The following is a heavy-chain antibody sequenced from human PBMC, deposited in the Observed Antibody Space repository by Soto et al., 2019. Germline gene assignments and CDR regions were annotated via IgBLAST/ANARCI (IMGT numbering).Heavy chain of an antibody. D-gene: IGHD4-17*01. CDR3: ARARRTTVTTSDWYFDL. CDR1: GFNFRSYW. J-gene: IGHJ2*01. CDR2: INSDGSST. V-gene: IGHV3-74*01. Sequence: EVQLVESGGGSVQPGGSLRLSCAASGFNFRSYWLHWVRQAPGKGLVWVSRINSDGSSTNYADSVKGLFTISRDNAKTMLYLQMNSLRAEDTAMYYCARARRTTVTTSDWYFDLWGRGTLVTVSS.